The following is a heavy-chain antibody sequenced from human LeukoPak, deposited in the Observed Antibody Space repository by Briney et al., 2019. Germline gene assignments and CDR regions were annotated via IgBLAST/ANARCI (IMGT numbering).Heavy chain of an antibody. CDR1: GYTFTSYG. CDR2: ISAYNGNT. D-gene: IGHD1-26*01. J-gene: IGHJ4*02. V-gene: IGHV1-18*01. CDR3: ARPPSGSYGPELFDY. Sequence: GASVKVSCKASGYTFTSYGISWVRRAPGQGLEWMGWISAYNGNTNYAQKLQGRVTMTTDTSTSTAYMELRSLRSDDTAVYYCARPPSGSYGPELFDYWGQGTLVTVSS.